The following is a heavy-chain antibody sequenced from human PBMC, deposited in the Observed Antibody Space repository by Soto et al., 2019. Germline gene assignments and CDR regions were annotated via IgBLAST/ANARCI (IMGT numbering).Heavy chain of an antibody. CDR3: ARGNDYVWGSYRPFDY. J-gene: IGHJ4*02. CDR2: ISYDGSNK. D-gene: IGHD3-16*02. CDR1: GFTFSSYA. Sequence: QVQLVESGGGVVQPGRPLRLSCAASGFTFSSYAMHWVRQAPGKGLEWVAVISYDGSNKYYADSVKGRFTISRDNSKNTLYLQMNSLRAEDTAVYYCARGNDYVWGSYRPFDYWGQGTLVTVSS. V-gene: IGHV3-30-3*01.